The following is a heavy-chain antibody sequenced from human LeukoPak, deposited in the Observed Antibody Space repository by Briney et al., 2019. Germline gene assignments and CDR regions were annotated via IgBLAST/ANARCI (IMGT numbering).Heavy chain of an antibody. V-gene: IGHV3-7*05. CDR2: IKQDGSEK. CDR3: ARAYYNDFWSGGWESFDI. J-gene: IGHJ3*02. Sequence: GGSLRLSCAASGFTFSSYWMSSVRQAPGKGLEWVANIKQDGSEKYYVDSVKGRFTISRDNAKNSLYLQMNSLRAEDTAVYYCARAYYNDFWSGGWESFDIWGQGTMVTVSS. D-gene: IGHD3-3*01. CDR1: GFTFSSYW.